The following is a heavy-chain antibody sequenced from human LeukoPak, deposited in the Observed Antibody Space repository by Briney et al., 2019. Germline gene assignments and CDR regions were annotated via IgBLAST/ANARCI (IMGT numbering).Heavy chain of an antibody. J-gene: IGHJ4*02. D-gene: IGHD1-26*01. CDR1: GFTVSSNY. V-gene: IGHV3-53*01. CDR3: ARRVVGAMPFDY. Sequence: GGSLRLSCAASGFTVSSNYMSWVRQAPGKGLEWVSVIYSGGSTYYADSVKGRFTISRDNSKNTLYLQMNSLRAEDTAVYYCARRVVGAMPFDYWGQGTLVTVSS. CDR2: IYSGGST.